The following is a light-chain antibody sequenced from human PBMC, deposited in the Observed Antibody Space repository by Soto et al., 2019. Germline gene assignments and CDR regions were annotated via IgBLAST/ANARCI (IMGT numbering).Light chain of an antibody. V-gene: IGLV1-51*01. CDR1: SSNIGTYY. Sequence: QSVLTQPPSVSAAPGERVTISCSGSSSNIGTYYVSWYQQFPRTAPKLLIYDDNKRPSGIPDRFSGSKSGTSATLDITGLQTGDEADYYCGAWDSSLSVVLFGGGTKLTVL. J-gene: IGLJ2*01. CDR3: GAWDSSLSVVL. CDR2: DDN.